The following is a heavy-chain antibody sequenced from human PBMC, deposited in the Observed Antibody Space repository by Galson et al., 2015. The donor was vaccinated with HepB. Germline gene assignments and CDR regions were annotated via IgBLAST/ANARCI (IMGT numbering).Heavy chain of an antibody. Sequence: SVKVSCKASGYTFTSYAMHWVRQAPGQRLEWMGWINAGNGNTKYSQKFQGRVTITRDTSASTAYMELSSLRSEDTAVYYCARGASSSWLYFDYWGQGTLVTVSS. D-gene: IGHD6-13*01. CDR3: ARGASSSWLYFDY. CDR2: INAGNGNT. J-gene: IGHJ4*02. V-gene: IGHV1-3*01. CDR1: GYTFTSYA.